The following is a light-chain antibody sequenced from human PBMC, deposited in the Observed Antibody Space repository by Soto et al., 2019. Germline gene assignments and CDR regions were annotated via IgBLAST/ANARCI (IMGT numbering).Light chain of an antibody. J-gene: IGKJ5*01. Sequence: DIQLTQSPSLLSASVGVSLTITCRARTGLSSGLAWYQQKPGKDPKLLIYAASTLQSGAPSRFSGSGSGTEFTHAISSLQPEDLAREYWQQLKSYPLTFGQGPRLQLK. V-gene: IGKV1-9*01. CDR1: TGLSSG. CDR3: QQLKSYPLT. CDR2: AAS.